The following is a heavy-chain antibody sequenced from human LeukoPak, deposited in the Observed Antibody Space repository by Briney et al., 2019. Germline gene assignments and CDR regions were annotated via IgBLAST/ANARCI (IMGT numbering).Heavy chain of an antibody. Sequence: SETLSLTCDVSGYSISSGYYWGWIRQSPGRGLGWIGSSDHRGSAFHNPSFKSRLTVPVDTSKNQFSLTLTSVTATHTAVYYCARGGRLMVGASYFDHWGQGMLVIVSS. CDR1: GYSISSGYY. D-gene: IGHD2-15*01. CDR2: SDHRGSA. CDR3: ARGGRLMVGASYFDH. V-gene: IGHV4-38-2*01. J-gene: IGHJ4*02.